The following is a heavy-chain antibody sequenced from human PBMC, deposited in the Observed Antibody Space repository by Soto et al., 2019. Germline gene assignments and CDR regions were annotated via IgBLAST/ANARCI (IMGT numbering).Heavy chain of an antibody. CDR1: GGSISSYY. CDR3: AREYYYDSSGWVDFGMDV. D-gene: IGHD3-22*01. J-gene: IGHJ6*02. Sequence: QVQLQESGPGLVKPSETLSLTCTVSGGSISSYYWSWIRQPPGKGLEWIGYIYYSGSTNYNPSLKSRVTKSVDTSKNQFSLKLSSVTAADTAVYYCAREYYYDSSGWVDFGMDVWGQGTTVTVSS. V-gene: IGHV4-59*01. CDR2: IYYSGST.